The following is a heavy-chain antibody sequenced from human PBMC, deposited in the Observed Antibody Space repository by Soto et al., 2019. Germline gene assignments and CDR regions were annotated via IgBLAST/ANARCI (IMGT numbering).Heavy chain of an antibody. CDR1: GFTFSTYA. D-gene: IGHD6-6*01. CDR2: ISGSGDRT. Sequence: EAQLLESGGGLVQPGGSLRLSCAASGFTFSTYAMNWVRQAPGKGLEWVSAISGSGDRTYYADSVRGRFTISKDSSKNTLYLQMNSLRAEDTAVYYCAKDGAYSSSSLYYFDYWGQGTLVTVSS. J-gene: IGHJ4*02. V-gene: IGHV3-23*01. CDR3: AKDGAYSSSSLYYFDY.